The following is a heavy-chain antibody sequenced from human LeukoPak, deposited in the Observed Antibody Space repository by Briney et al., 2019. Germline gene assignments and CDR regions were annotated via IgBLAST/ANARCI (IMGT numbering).Heavy chain of an antibody. CDR3: ARDRPGRYCSSNSCYTASPFDP. CDR1: GYTFTSYY. D-gene: IGHD2-2*02. Sequence: ASVKVSCKASGYTFTSYYMHWVRQAPGQGLEWMGIINPSGGSTSYAQKFQGRVTMTRDMSTSTVYMELSSLRSEDTAVYYCARDRPGRYCSSNSCYTASPFDPWGQGTLVTVSS. V-gene: IGHV1-46*01. J-gene: IGHJ5*02. CDR2: INPSGGST.